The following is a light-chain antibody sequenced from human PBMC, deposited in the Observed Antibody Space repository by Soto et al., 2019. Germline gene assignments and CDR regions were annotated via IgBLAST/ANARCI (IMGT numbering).Light chain of an antibody. Sequence: QSALTQPASVSGSPGQSITXXXXXTSXXXGXYNYVSWYQQHPGKAPKLMIYDVSNRPSGVSNRFSGSKSGNTASLTISGLQAEDEADYYCSSYTXSXTYVVFGGGTKLTVL. CDR1: SXXXGXYNY. CDR2: DVS. J-gene: IGLJ2*01. CDR3: SSYTXSXTYVV. V-gene: IGLV2-14*01.